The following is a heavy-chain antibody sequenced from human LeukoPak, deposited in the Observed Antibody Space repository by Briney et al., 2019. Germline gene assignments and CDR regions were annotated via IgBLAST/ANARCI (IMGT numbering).Heavy chain of an antibody. V-gene: IGHV3-11*01. J-gene: IGHJ6*03. Sequence: GGSLRLSCAASGFTFTDYYMTWVRRAPGKGLEWVSYIDTRNKPIYYADSVRGRFTISRDNAKDSLYLQLHSLRVEDTAVYYCARSTNLGFPLPMDVWGKGTTVTVSS. CDR3: ARSTNLGFPLPMDV. CDR1: GFTFTDYY. CDR2: IDTRNKPI. D-gene: IGHD7-27*01.